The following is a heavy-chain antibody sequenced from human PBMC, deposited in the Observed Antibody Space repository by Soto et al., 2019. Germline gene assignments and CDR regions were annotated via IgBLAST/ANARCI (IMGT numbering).Heavy chain of an antibody. CDR2: IYHSGST. D-gene: IGHD3-3*01. J-gene: IGHJ6*02. CDR1: GGSIRTTRYY. V-gene: IGHV4-31*03. Sequence: QVQLQESGPGLVKPSQTLSLTCTVSGGSIRTTRYYWSWIRQHPGEGLEWIAYIYHSGSTYYNPSLKSRVAMSVGTSSNQCSLSLSAVTAADTAVYYCARVISEDRSTISGVVLGTMDVWGQGTTVTVSS. CDR3: ARVISEDRSTISGVVLGTMDV.